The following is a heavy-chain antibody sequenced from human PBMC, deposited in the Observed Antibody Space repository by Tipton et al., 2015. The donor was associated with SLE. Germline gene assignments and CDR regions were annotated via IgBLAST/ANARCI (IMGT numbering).Heavy chain of an antibody. V-gene: IGHV4-59*08. Sequence: LRLSCTVSGGSISSYYWSWIRQPPGKGLEWIGYIYYSGSTNYNPSLKSRVTVSVDTSRNQFSLKLTSLTAADTAVYYCARLTISTRTVDYWGQGTLVTVSP. D-gene: IGHD6-6*01. J-gene: IGHJ4*02. CDR1: GGSISSYY. CDR2: IYYSGST. CDR3: ARLTISTRTVDY.